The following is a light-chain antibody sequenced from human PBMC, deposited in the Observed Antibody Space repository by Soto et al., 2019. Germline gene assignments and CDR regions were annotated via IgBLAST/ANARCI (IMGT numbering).Light chain of an antibody. CDR1: ISDVAGYNY. J-gene: IGLJ2*01. V-gene: IGLV2-14*01. Sequence: QSVLTQPASVSGSPGQSITISCTGTISDVAGYNYVSWYQQHPGKAPKLMIYEVSNRPSGVSNRFSGSKSGNTASLTISGLQAEDEADYYCSSYTSISTLIFGGGTKLTVL. CDR2: EVS. CDR3: SSYTSISTLI.